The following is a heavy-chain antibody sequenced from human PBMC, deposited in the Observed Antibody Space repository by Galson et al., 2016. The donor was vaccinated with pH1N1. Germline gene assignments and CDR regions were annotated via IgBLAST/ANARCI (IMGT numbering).Heavy chain of an antibody. CDR2: IYSNDDR. CDR1: GFSLTTSGVG. Sequence: PALVKPTQTLTLTCTFSGFSLTTSGVGVGWIRQSSGKALEWLALIYSNDDRRYSPSLKSRLTITKDTSKNQVVLTMANMNPVDTATYYCAHIPIKPGGGYFLNWFDPWGQGIQVTVSS. J-gene: IGHJ5*02. CDR3: AHIPIKPGGGYFLNWFDP. D-gene: IGHD2-21*01. V-gene: IGHV2-5*01.